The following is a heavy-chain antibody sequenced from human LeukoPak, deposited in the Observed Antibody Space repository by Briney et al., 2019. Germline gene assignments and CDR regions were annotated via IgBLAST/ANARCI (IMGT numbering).Heavy chain of an antibody. CDR2: ISGSGGST. Sequence: GGSLRLSCAASGFTFSSYAMSWVRQAPGKGLEWVSAISGSGGSTYYADSVKGRFTISRDNSKNTLYLQVNSLRAEDTAVYYCANAGQFDYFDYWGQGTLVTVSS. V-gene: IGHV3-23*01. CDR1: GFTFSSYA. CDR3: ANAGQFDYFDY. D-gene: IGHD5-24*01. J-gene: IGHJ4*02.